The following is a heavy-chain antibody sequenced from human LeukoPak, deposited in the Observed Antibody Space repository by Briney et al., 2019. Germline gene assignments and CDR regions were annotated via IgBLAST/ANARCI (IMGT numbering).Heavy chain of an antibody. D-gene: IGHD3-22*01. V-gene: IGHV4-39*01. CDR2: IYNSGST. CDR3: ARHKSATYYYDSSGYYYFDY. Sequence: SETLSLTCTVSGGSISSSSYYWGWIRQPPGKGLEWIGSIYNSGSTYYNPSLKSRVTISVDTSKNQFSLKLSSVTAADTAVYYCARHKSATYYYDSSGYYYFDYWGQGTLVTVSS. J-gene: IGHJ4*02. CDR1: GGSISSSSYY.